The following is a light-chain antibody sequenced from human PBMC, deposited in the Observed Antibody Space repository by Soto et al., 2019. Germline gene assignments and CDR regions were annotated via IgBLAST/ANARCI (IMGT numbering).Light chain of an antibody. V-gene: IGKV1-9*01. CDR1: QGINDY. J-gene: IGKJ4*01. CDR3: QQFNTSPHT. Sequence: DIQLTQSPSFLSASVGDRVTITCRASQGINDYLAWYQQKPGKAPNLLIYAASTLASEVPSRFSGSASGTEFTLTISSLQPEDFAAYYCQQFNTSPHTFGGGTKVEVK. CDR2: AAS.